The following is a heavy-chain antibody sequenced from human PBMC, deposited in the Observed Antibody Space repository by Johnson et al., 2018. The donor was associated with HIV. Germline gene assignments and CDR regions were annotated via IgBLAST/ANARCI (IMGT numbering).Heavy chain of an antibody. V-gene: IGHV3-20*04. CDR1: GFTLDDYG. CDR2: INWNGGST. CDR3: ARVGDYYDYVWGAFDI. J-gene: IGHJ3*02. D-gene: IGHD3-16*01. Sequence: VQLVESGGGVVRPGGSLRLSCAASGFTLDDYGMSWVRQAPGKGLEWVSGINWNGGSTGYADPVKGRFTISRANAKNSLYLQMNSLRAEDTALYYCARVGDYYDYVWGAFDIWGQGTLVTVSS.